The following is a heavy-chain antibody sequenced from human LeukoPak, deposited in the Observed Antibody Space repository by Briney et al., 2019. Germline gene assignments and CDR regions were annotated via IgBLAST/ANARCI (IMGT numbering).Heavy chain of an antibody. J-gene: IGHJ1*01. D-gene: IGHD2-2*01. V-gene: IGHV3-7*01. Sequence: GGSLRLSCAASGFTVSSNYMSWVRQAPGKGLEWVANIKQDGSEKYYVDSVKGRFTISRDNAKNSLYLQMNSLRAEDTAVYYCARFGRYQLPYWGQGTLVTVSS. CDR2: IKQDGSEK. CDR3: ARFGRYQLPY. CDR1: GFTVSSNY.